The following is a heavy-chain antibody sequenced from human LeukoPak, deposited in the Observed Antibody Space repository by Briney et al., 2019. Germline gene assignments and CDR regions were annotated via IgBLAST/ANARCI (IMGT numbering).Heavy chain of an antibody. CDR2: ISYSGST. J-gene: IGHJ3*01. CDR1: GGSINTFY. Sequence: PSETLSLTCNVSGGSINTFYWSWIRQPPGKGLEWIGYISYSGSTYYNPSLKSRVTISVDTSKNQFSLKLNSVTAADTAVYFCARDRNIGQLIQLYVFDFWGPGTLVTVSA. CDR3: ARDRNIGQLIQLYVFDF. D-gene: IGHD3-10*01. V-gene: IGHV4-59*13.